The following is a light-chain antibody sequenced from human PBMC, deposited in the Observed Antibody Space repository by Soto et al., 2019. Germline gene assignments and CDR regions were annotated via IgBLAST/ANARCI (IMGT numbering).Light chain of an antibody. CDR3: QHYGSSRWT. CDR2: GAS. Sequence: EIVLTQSPGTLSLSPGERATLSCRASQSVTSSYLAWYQQKPGQAPRLLIYGASSRATGIPDRFSGSGSGTDFTLTISRLEPEDFAVEYCQHYGSSRWTFGQGAKVEIK. CDR1: QSVTSSY. V-gene: IGKV3-20*01. J-gene: IGKJ1*01.